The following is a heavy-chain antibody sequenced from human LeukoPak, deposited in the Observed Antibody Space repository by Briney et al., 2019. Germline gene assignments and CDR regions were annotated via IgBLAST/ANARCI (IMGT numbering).Heavy chain of an antibody. D-gene: IGHD2-2*01. V-gene: IGHV4-34*01. CDR1: GGSFSGYY. Sequence: PSETLSLTCAVYGGSFSGYYWSWIRQPPGKGLEWIGEINHSGSTNYNPSLKSRVTISVDTSKNQFSLKLSSVTAADTAVYYCARVGGIVVVPAYNWFDPWGQGTLVTVSS. J-gene: IGHJ5*02. CDR3: ARVGGIVVVPAYNWFDP. CDR2: INHSGST.